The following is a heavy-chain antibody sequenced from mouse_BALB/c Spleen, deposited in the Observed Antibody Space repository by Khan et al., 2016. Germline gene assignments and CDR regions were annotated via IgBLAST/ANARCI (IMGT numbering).Heavy chain of an antibody. J-gene: IGHJ4*01. V-gene: IGHV3-2*02. CDR3: ARLDYSNYALDF. D-gene: IGHD2-5*01. Sequence: EVKLLESGPGLVKPSQSLSLTCTVTGYSITSDYAWNWIRQFPGNKLEWMGYIAYSGSTNYNPSLKSRISISRDTSKNQIFLQLNSVTTEDRATYYCARLDYSNYALDFWGQGTSVTVSS. CDR1: GYSITSDYA. CDR2: IAYSGST.